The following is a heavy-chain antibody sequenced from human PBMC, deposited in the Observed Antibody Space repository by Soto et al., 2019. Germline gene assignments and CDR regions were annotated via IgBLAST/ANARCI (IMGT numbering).Heavy chain of an antibody. V-gene: IGHV3-30*18. D-gene: IGHD3-22*01. Sequence: QVQLVESGGGVVQPGRSLRLSCAASGFTFSSYGMHWVRQAPGKGLEWVAVIAYDGSNKYYADSVKGRFTISRDNSKNTLYLQMNSLRYEDRAVYYCAKDYYDSSRYYIRGGRMDAFDIWGQGTMVTVSS. J-gene: IGHJ3*02. CDR1: GFTFSSYG. CDR2: IAYDGSNK. CDR3: AKDYYDSSRYYIRGGRMDAFDI.